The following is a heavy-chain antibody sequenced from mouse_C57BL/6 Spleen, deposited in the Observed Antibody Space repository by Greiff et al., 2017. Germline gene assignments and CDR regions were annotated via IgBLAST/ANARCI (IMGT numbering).Heavy chain of an antibody. V-gene: IGHV1-62-2*01. D-gene: IGHD2-4*01. CDR3: ARHGGLYYDYDGAWFAY. CDR2: FYPGSGSI. CDR1: GYTFTEYT. J-gene: IGHJ3*01. Sequence: QVHVKQSGAELVKPGASVKLSCKASGYTFTEYTIHWVKQRSGQGLEWIGWFYPGSGSIKYNEKFKDKATLTADKSSSTVYMELSRLTAEDSAVYCCARHGGLYYDYDGAWFAYWGQGTLVTVSA.